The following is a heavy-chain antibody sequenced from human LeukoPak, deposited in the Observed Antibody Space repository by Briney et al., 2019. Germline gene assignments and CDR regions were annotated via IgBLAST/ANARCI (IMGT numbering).Heavy chain of an antibody. CDR1: GGSISSYY. D-gene: IGHD3-22*01. Sequence: SETLSLTCTVSGGSISSYYWSWIRQPPGKGLEWIGYIYYSGSTNYNPSLKSRVTISVDTSKNQFSLKLSSVTAADTAVYYCARVDHDSSIHDWGQGTLVTVSS. CDR2: IYYSGST. V-gene: IGHV4-59*01. CDR3: ARVDHDSSIHD. J-gene: IGHJ4*02.